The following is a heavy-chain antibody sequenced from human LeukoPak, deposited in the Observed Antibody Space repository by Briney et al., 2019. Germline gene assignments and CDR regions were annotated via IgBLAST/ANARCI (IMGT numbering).Heavy chain of an antibody. V-gene: IGHV3-43D*03. CDR2: ISCDGGST. D-gene: IGHD3-22*01. Sequence: GGSLRLSCAASGFTFDDYAMHWVRQAPGKSLEVVFRISCDGGSTYYADSVKGRVTISRDNSKNPLYLQMNSLRAEDNALYYCAKDIGVVVIINHMDVWGNGTTVTVSS. CDR1: GFTFDDYA. J-gene: IGHJ6*03. CDR3: AKDIGVVVIINHMDV.